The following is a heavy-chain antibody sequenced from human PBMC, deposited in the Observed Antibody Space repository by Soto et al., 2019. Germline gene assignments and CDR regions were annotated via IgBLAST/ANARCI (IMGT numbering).Heavy chain of an antibody. CDR1: GFTFSSYG. Sequence: GGSLRLSCAASGFTFSSYGMHWVGQAPGKGLEWVAFISYDEGNKYYADSVKGRFTISRDNFRTTLYLQMNSLRAEDTAVYFCAKRRNVLRFLEWSSGMEVWGHVTTVTVSS. V-gene: IGHV3-30*18. J-gene: IGHJ6*02. D-gene: IGHD3-3*01. CDR2: ISYDEGNK. CDR3: AKRRNVLRFLEWSSGMEV.